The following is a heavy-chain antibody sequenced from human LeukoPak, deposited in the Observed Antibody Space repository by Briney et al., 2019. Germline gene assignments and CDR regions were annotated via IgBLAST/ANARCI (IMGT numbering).Heavy chain of an antibody. D-gene: IGHD4-17*01. CDR3: AKDNDDYGDYRGARSFDY. Sequence: GGSLRLSCAASGFTFSSYAMSWVCQAPGKGLEWVSAISGSGGSTYYADSVKGRFTISRDNSKNTLYLQMNSLRAEDTAVYYCAKDNDDYGDYRGARSFDYWGQGTLVTVSS. J-gene: IGHJ4*02. V-gene: IGHV3-23*01. CDR2: ISGSGGST. CDR1: GFTFSSYA.